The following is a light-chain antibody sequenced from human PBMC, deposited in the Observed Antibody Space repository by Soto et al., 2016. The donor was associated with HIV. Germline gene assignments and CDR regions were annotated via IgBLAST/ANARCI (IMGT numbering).Light chain of an antibody. Sequence: DIQLTQSPSSLSASIGDRVSITCRASQDISNYLAWYQQKPGQVPKLLIYAAISLPSGVPSRFSGRGSGTEFTHTISSLQPEDFATYYYQKYNSDVTFGGGTKVEI. V-gene: IGKV1-27*01. CDR3: QKYNSDVT. CDR2: AAI. CDR1: QDISNY. J-gene: IGKJ4*01.